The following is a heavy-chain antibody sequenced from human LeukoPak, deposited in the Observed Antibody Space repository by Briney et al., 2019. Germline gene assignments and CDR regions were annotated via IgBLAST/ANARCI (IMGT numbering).Heavy chain of an antibody. Sequence: QAGGSLRLSCAASGFIFSTFGMPWVRQAPGKGLEWVAVISYDGGHQNYANSVRGRFTISRDDSKNMLYLQMNSLRAEDAAVYYCARAPRAGHFDYWGQGTLVTVSS. J-gene: IGHJ4*02. D-gene: IGHD6-13*01. CDR1: GFIFSTFG. V-gene: IGHV3-30*03. CDR3: ARAPRAGHFDY. CDR2: ISYDGGHQ.